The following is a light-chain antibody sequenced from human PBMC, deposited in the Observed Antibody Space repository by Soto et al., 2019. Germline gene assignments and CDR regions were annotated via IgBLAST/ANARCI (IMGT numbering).Light chain of an antibody. Sequence: EIVLTQSPATRSLSPGERATLSCRASQSVTSFLAWYQQKLGQAPRLLIYDASKRATGIPGRFSGSGSGTDFTLTIANLEPEDFAVYYCQQRSNWPLTFGGGTKVEIK. CDR2: DAS. CDR3: QQRSNWPLT. J-gene: IGKJ4*01. V-gene: IGKV3-11*01. CDR1: QSVTSF.